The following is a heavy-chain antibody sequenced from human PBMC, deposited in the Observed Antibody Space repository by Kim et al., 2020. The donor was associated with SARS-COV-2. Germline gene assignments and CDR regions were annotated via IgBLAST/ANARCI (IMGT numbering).Heavy chain of an antibody. V-gene: IGHV3-64D*06. CDR1: GFTFSSYA. CDR2: ISSNGGST. D-gene: IGHD2-2*01. Sequence: GGSLRLSCSASGFTFSSYAMHWVRQAPGKGLEYVSAISSNGGSTYYADSVKGRFTISRDNSKNTLYLQMSSLRAEDTAVYYCVFGRRYQLSSYYYYYGMDVWGQGTTVTVSS. CDR3: VFGRRYQLSSYYYYYGMDV. J-gene: IGHJ6*02.